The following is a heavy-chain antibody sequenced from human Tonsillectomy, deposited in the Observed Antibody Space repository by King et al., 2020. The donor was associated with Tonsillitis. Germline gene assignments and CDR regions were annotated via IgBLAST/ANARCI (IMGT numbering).Heavy chain of an antibody. V-gene: IGHV3-23*04. CDR2: ISGSGGAT. J-gene: IGHJ4*02. D-gene: IGHD6-19*01. Sequence: EVQLVESGGGLVQPGGSLRLSCAASGFTFNSYAMSWVRQAPGKGLEYVSGISGSGGATYFADSVKGRFTISRDNSKNTLSLQMNSLRAEDTALYYCAKGHAVAGTRGGFDFWGQGTLVTVSS. CDR1: GFTFNSYA. CDR3: AKGHAVAGTRGGFDF.